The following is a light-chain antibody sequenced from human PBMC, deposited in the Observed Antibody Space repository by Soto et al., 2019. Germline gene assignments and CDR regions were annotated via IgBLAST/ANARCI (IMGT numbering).Light chain of an antibody. CDR3: SSFAGIHNLL. CDR1: SSDVGAYDY. J-gene: IGLJ2*01. CDR2: EVS. Sequence: QSALTQPPSASGSPGQSVTISCTGTSSDVGAYDYVSWYQQHPGKAPKLMIYEVSQRPSGVPDRFSGSKSGNTASLTISGLQAEDEGDYYCSSFAGIHNLLFGGGTKLTVL. V-gene: IGLV2-8*01.